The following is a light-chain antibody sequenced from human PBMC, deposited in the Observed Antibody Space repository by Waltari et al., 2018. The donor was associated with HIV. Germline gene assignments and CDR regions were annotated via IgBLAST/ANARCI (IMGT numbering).Light chain of an antibody. J-gene: IGLJ3*02. CDR2: DNN. Sequence: QSVLTQAPSVSAAPGQKVTIPCSGSNPNIENNSVSCYQQVPGTTPKLIIYDNNKRPSGIPDRFSGSKSGTSATLGITGLQIGDGGDYYCGTWDTSLSAGVFGGGTKLTVL. CDR1: NPNIENNS. CDR3: GTWDTSLSAGV. V-gene: IGLV1-51*01.